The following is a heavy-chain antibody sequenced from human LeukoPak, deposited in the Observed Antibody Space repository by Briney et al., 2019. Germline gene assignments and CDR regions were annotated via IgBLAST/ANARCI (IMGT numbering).Heavy chain of an antibody. CDR2: ISSSSSYI. J-gene: IGHJ5*02. V-gene: IGHV3-21*01. CDR1: GFTFSSYS. D-gene: IGHD3-9*01. CDR3: ARDTAYYDILTGYGSNWFDP. Sequence: GGSLRLSCAASGFTFSSYSMNCVRQAPGKGLEWVSSISSSSSYIYYADSVKGRFTISRDNAKNSLYLQMNSLRAEDTAVYYCARDTAYYDILTGYGSNWFDPWGQGTLVTVSS.